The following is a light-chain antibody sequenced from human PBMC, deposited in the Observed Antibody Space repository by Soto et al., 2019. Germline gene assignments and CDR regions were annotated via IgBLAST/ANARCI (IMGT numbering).Light chain of an antibody. J-gene: IGKJ4*01. V-gene: IGKV1-33*01. CDR1: QDISKY. Sequence: DIQMTQSPSSLSASVGDRVTITCQASQDISKYLNWFQQKPGKAPKLLISDASNLEAGVPSTFSGSGSGTHFTFTISSLQPEDVATYYCQQHDNLPLTFGGGTKVDIK. CDR2: DAS. CDR3: QQHDNLPLT.